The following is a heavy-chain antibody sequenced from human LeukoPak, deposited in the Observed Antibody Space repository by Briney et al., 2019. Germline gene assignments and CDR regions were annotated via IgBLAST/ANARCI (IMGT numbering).Heavy chain of an antibody. V-gene: IGHV4-61*02. Sequence: PSETLSLTCTVSGGSISSGSYYWSWIRQPAEKGLEWIGRIYTSGSTNYNPSLKSRVTISVDTSKNQFSLKLSSVTAADTAVYYCARDFGSSWYGWFDPWGQGTLVTVSS. D-gene: IGHD6-13*01. CDR1: GGSISSGSYY. CDR2: IYTSGST. J-gene: IGHJ5*02. CDR3: ARDFGSSWYGWFDP.